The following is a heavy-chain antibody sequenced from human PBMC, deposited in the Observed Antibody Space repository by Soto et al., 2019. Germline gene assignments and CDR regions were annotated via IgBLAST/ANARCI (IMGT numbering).Heavy chain of an antibody. J-gene: IGHJ6*03. CDR2: INHLGSI. CDR1: GGSLSDYF. V-gene: IGHV4-34*01. CDR3: ARGGISHWAYFYYMDV. Sequence: SETLSLTCVVSGGSLSDYFWSWIRQPPGMALEWIGEINHLGSINYNPSLKSRVTMSVDASKYQFSLTLNSVTAADTATYYCARGGISHWAYFYYMDVWDRGTTVTVSS. D-gene: IGHD2-21*01.